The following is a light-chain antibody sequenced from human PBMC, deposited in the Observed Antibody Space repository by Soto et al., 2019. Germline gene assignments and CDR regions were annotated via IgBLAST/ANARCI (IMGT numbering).Light chain of an antibody. CDR2: GNN. Sequence: QSVLTQPPSVSGAPGQRVTISCTGSSSNIGSTYDVQWYQQLPGTAPKLLIHGNNDRPSGVPDRFSGSKSGTSASLAITGLQADDEADYYCQSYDDSLSVHYVFGTGTKATVL. CDR3: QSYDDSLSVHYV. CDR1: SSNIGSTYD. J-gene: IGLJ1*01. V-gene: IGLV1-40*01.